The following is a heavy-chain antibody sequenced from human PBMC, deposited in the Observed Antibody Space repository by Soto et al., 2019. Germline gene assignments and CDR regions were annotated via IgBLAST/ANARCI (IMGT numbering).Heavy chain of an antibody. CDR2: INDSGDI. Sequence: QVQLQQWGAGLLKPSETLSLTCAVYGGSFSGYQWSWIRQTPGKGLEWIGGINDSGDINYNPSLRSRATILADSPKEQICLRLGSVTGADTAVYYCATGLVLWFGELSRRGGYYYYMDVWGKGTTVTVSS. D-gene: IGHD3-10*01. J-gene: IGHJ6*03. V-gene: IGHV4-34*01. CDR3: ATGLVLWFGELSRRGGYYYYMDV. CDR1: GGSFSGYQ.